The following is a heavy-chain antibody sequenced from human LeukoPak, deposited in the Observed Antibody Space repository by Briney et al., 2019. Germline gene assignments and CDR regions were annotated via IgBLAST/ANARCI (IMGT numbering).Heavy chain of an antibody. CDR1: GYSFTGHD. D-gene: IGHD5-18*01. Sequence: GASVKVSCKASGYSFTGHDINWVRQATGQGLEWMGWVKPNNGKTGYAQKFQGRVTMTSDTSISTAYMELSSLKSEDTAVYYCVRWADTPFDYWGQGTLVTVSS. J-gene: IGHJ4*02. CDR3: VRWADTPFDY. V-gene: IGHV1-8*01. CDR2: VKPNNGKT.